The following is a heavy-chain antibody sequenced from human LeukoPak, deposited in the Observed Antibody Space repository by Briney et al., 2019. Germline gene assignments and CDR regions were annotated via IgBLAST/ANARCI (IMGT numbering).Heavy chain of an antibody. J-gene: IGHJ4*02. CDR3: AREVIIRGVTHFDY. CDR2: IYDSGT. Sequence: PSETLSLTCTVSGGSISTYFWSWIRQPAGKGLEWIGRIYDSGTNYNPSLKSRVTMSADTSKNQFSLKLSSVTAVDTAVYFCAREVIIRGVTHFDYWGQGALVTVSS. CDR1: GGSISTYF. D-gene: IGHD3-10*01. V-gene: IGHV4-4*07.